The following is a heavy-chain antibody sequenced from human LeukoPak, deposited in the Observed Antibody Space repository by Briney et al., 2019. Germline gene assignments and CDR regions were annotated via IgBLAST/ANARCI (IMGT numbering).Heavy chain of an antibody. V-gene: IGHV1-8*03. D-gene: IGHD3-9*01. CDR2: LSPNSDNT. Sequence: GASVKVSCKASGYTFTSYDINWVRQATGQGLEWMGWLSPNSDNTGYAQKFQGRVTITRNTSISTAYMELSSLRSEDTAVYYCAKTSLLTGYYGYFDYWGQGTLVTVSS. CDR1: GYTFTSYD. J-gene: IGHJ4*02. CDR3: AKTSLLTGYYGYFDY.